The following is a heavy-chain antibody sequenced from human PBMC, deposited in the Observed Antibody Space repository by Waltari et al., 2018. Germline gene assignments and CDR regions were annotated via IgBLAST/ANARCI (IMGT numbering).Heavy chain of an antibody. CDR2: ISGNSGSI. CDR1: GFTFDDYA. Sequence: EVQLVESGGGLVQPGRSLRLSCSASGFTFDDYAMHWVRHAPGKGLEWVSGISGNSGSIGDADSVKGRFTISRDNAKNSLYLQMNSLRAEDMALYYCAKGGYSSSWYGDYWGQGTLVTVSS. J-gene: IGHJ4*02. CDR3: AKGGYSSSWYGDY. V-gene: IGHV3-9*03. D-gene: IGHD6-13*01.